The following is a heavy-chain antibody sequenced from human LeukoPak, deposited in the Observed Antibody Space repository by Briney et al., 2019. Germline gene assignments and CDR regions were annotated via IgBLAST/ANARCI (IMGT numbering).Heavy chain of an antibody. J-gene: IGHJ3*02. CDR2: IYYSGST. V-gene: IGHV4-59*01. Sequence: SETLSLTCTVSGGSISSYYWSWIRQPPGKGLEWIGYIYYSGSTNYNPSLKSRVTTSVDTSKNQFSLKLSSVTAADTAVYYCARGYCGGDCYSLSPFDIWGQGTMVTVSS. CDR3: ARGYCGGDCYSLSPFDI. CDR1: GGSISSYY. D-gene: IGHD2-21*02.